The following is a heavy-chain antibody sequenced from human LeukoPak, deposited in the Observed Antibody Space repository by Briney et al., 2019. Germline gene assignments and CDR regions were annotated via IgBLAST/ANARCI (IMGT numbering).Heavy chain of an antibody. CDR3: VRDRFYAMDV. J-gene: IGHJ6*02. CDR2: ISSSSRTI. CDR1: GFTFSRYS. V-gene: IGHV3-48*04. Sequence: GGSLRLSCGVSGFTFSRYSMNWVRQAPGKGLEWVSYISSSSRTIYYADSVKGRFTISRDNAKNTLYLQMNSLRAEDTAVFYCVRDRFYAMDVWGQGTTVTVSS.